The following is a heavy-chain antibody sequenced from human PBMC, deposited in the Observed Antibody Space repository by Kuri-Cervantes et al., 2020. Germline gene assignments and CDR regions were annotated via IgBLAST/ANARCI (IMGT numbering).Heavy chain of an antibody. CDR1: GFTFSSYG. V-gene: IGHV3-30*02. CDR2: IWYDGSNK. Sequence: GESLKISCAASGFTFSSYGMHWVRQAPGKGLEWVAIIWYDGSNKYYADSVKGRFTISRDNSKNTLYLQMNSLRAEDTAVYYCARDRGSSWYYYYGMDVWGQGTTVTVSS. J-gene: IGHJ6*02. CDR3: ARDRGSSWYYYYGMDV. D-gene: IGHD6-13*01.